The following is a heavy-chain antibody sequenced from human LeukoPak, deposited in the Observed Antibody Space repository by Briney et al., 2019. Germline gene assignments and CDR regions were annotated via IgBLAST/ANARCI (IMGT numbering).Heavy chain of an antibody. V-gene: IGHV1-2*02. CDR1: GYTFTGYY. CDR2: INPNSGGT. Sequence: ASVKVSCKASGYTFTGYYMHWVRQAPGQGLEWMGWINPNSGGTNYAQKFQGRVTMTREKSISTAYMELTRLTSDDTAVHYCARASSDFWSGYSTAIDYWGQGTLVTVSS. J-gene: IGHJ4*02. D-gene: IGHD3-3*01. CDR3: ARASSDFWSGYSTAIDY.